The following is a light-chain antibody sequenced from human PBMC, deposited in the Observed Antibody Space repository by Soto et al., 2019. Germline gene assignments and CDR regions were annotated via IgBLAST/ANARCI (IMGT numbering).Light chain of an antibody. CDR2: DAS. Sequence: DIKINQSPSTLSASVRDRVTIHCRASQNVNKWLAWFQQKPGKVPKLLIFDASTLQTGVPSRFGGGGSGTEFTLTISGLQPDDFATYYCQQYNSDSPWTFGPGTKVDIK. CDR3: QQYNSDSPWT. CDR1: QNVNKW. V-gene: IGKV1-5*01. J-gene: IGKJ1*01.